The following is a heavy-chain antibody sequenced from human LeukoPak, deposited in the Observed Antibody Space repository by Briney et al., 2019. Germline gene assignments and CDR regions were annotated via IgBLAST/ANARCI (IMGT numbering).Heavy chain of an antibody. Sequence: ASVKVSCKASGYTFTNYDINWVRQATGQGLEWMGWMNPKSGNTGYAQKFQGRVTITRNTSRNTAYMELSSLRSEDTAVYYCARVDGSADYWGQGTLVTVSS. CDR1: GYTFTNYD. CDR2: MNPKSGNT. CDR3: ARVDGSADY. V-gene: IGHV1-8*03. D-gene: IGHD5-24*01. J-gene: IGHJ4*02.